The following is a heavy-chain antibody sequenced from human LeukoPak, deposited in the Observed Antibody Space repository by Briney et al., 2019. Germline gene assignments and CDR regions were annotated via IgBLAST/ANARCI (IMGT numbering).Heavy chain of an antibody. J-gene: IGHJ3*01. CDR2: INQDGGSI. D-gene: IGHD1-26*01. V-gene: IGHV3-7*03. CDR1: GFTFSSHW. CDR3: VRDPGGGAYDL. Sequence: GGSLRLSCAASGFTFSSHWLNWVRRVQGKGLNWVAIINQDGGSIGYGDSVKGRFTISRDNAKNSLYLQMNSLRVDDTAVYYCVRDPGGGAYDLWGQGTMVTVSS.